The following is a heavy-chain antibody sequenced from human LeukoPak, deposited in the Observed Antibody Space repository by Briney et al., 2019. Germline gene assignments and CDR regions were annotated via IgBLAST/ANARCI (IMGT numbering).Heavy chain of an antibody. Sequence: KPGGSLGLSCAASGFSFSDYYMSWIRQAPGKGLEWVSYISSSGDTMSYADSVKGRFTISRDNAKNSLYLQMSSLRAEDAAIYYCARVMGNYASDYWGQGALVTVSS. J-gene: IGHJ4*02. V-gene: IGHV3-11*04. D-gene: IGHD1-7*01. CDR3: ARVMGNYASDY. CDR2: ISSSGDTM. CDR1: GFSFSDYY.